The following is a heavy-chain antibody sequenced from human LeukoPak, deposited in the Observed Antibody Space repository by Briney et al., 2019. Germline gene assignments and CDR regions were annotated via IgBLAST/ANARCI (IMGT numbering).Heavy chain of an antibody. D-gene: IGHD5-12*01. Sequence: SETLSLTCTVSGYSISSGYYWGWIRQPPGKQLEWVGSIHSSGNTYYNPTLKSRVTISVDTSKNQFSLNLTSVTAADAAVYYCARDLGYSGFDWAPWGQGTLVTVSS. J-gene: IGHJ5*02. CDR3: ARDLGYSGFDWAP. CDR2: IHSSGNT. V-gene: IGHV4-38-2*02. CDR1: GYSISSGYY.